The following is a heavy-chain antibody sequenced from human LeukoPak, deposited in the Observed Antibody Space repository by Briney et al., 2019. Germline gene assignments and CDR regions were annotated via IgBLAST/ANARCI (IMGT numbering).Heavy chain of an antibody. Sequence: GGSLRLSCAASGFTFSSYSMNWVRQAPGKGLEWVSYISSSSSTIYYADSVKGRFTISRDNAKNSLYLQMNSLRAEDTAVYYCARDLGSYPFDYWGQGTLVTVSS. CDR3: ARDLGSYPFDY. D-gene: IGHD1-26*01. J-gene: IGHJ4*02. CDR2: ISSSSSTI. CDR1: GFTFSSYS. V-gene: IGHV3-48*04.